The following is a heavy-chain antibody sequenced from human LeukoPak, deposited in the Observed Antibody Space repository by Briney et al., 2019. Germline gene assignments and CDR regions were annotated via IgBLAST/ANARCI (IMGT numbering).Heavy chain of an antibody. Sequence: GGSLRLSCAASGFTFSNYGIHWVRQAPGKGLECVALISFDGSQKYYADSVKGRFTISRDNSKSTVYLQMNSLRVEDAAVYYCSKDLTSDFGGDLDPWGQGTLVTVSS. CDR2: ISFDGSQK. CDR3: SKDLTSDFGGDLDP. D-gene: IGHD3-10*01. CDR1: GFTFSNYG. V-gene: IGHV3-30*02. J-gene: IGHJ5*02.